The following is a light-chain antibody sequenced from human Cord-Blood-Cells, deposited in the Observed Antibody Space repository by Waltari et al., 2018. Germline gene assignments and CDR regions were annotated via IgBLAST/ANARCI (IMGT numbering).Light chain of an antibody. CDR1: QSISSY. CDR3: QQSYSTPWT. Sequence: DIQMNQSPSSLSASVGDRVTITCRASQSISSYLNWYQQKPGKAPKLLIYAASSLQSGGPSRFSGSGSGTDFTLTISSLQPEDFATYYCQQSYSTPWTFGQGTKVEIK. CDR2: AAS. J-gene: IGKJ1*01. V-gene: IGKV1-39*01.